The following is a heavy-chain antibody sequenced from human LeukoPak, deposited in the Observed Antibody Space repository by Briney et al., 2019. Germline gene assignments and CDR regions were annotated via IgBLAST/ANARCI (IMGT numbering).Heavy chain of an antibody. V-gene: IGHV4-39*07. CDR1: GGSISSSSYY. D-gene: IGHD3-22*01. CDR3: AREVYYYDSSGPWNSVFDY. J-gene: IGHJ4*02. Sequence: SETLSLTCTVSGGSISSSSYYWGWIRQPPGKGLEWIGSIYYSGSTYYNPSLKSRVTISVDTSKNQFSLKLSSVTAADTAVYYCAREVYYYDSSGPWNSVFDYWGQGTLVTVSS. CDR2: IYYSGST.